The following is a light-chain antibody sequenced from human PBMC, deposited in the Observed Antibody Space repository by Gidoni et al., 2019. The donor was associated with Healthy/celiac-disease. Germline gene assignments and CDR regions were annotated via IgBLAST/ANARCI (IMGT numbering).Light chain of an antibody. CDR3: QQYNNWPPWT. CDR2: GAS. J-gene: IGKJ1*01. V-gene: IGKV3-15*01. CDR1: QSVSSN. Sequence: EIVMTQSPSTLAVSPGERATLSCRASQSVSSNLAWYLQKPGQAHRLLIYGASNRATGIPARFSGSGSGTVFTLTISSLQSEDFAVYYCQQYNNWPPWTFGQGTKVEIK.